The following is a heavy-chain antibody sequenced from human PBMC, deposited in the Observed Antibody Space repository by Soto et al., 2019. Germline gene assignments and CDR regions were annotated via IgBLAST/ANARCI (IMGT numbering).Heavy chain of an antibody. Sequence: PGGSLRLSCTGSGFTFGDYAMSWFRQAPGKGLVWVSRINSDGSSTSYADSVKGRFTISRDNAKNTLYLQMNSLRAEDTAVYYCASGWYGGYDYWGQGTLVTVSS. V-gene: IGHV3-74*01. D-gene: IGHD5-12*01. J-gene: IGHJ4*02. CDR1: GFTFGDYA. CDR3: ASGWYGGYDY. CDR2: INSDGSST.